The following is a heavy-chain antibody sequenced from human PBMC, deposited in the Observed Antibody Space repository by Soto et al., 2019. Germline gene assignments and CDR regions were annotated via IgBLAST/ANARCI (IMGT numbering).Heavy chain of an antibody. CDR1: GFTFSSYA. D-gene: IGHD2-15*01. V-gene: IGHV3-23*01. CDR2: ISGSGGST. J-gene: IGHJ6*02. CDR3: ARYRHCSGDSCNYYYIMDV. Sequence: GGSLRLSCAASGFTFSSYAMSWVRQAPGKGLEWVLAISGSGGSTYYADSVKGRFTISRDNSKNTLYLQMNSLRAEDTAVYFCARYRHCSGDSCNYYYIMDVWGQGTTVTVS.